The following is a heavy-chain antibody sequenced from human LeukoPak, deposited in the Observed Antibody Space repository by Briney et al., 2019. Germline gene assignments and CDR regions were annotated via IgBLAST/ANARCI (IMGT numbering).Heavy chain of an antibody. Sequence: ASVKVSGKASGCTFTSYDINWVRQATGQGLEWMGWMNPNSGNTGYAQKFQGRVTMTRNTSISTAYMELSSLRSEDTAVYYCARGRRILVVVAAGTYYYYYMDVWGKGTTVTVSS. CDR3: ARGRRILVVVAAGTYYYYYMDV. D-gene: IGHD2-15*01. CDR2: MNPNSGNT. CDR1: GCTFTSYD. J-gene: IGHJ6*03. V-gene: IGHV1-8*01.